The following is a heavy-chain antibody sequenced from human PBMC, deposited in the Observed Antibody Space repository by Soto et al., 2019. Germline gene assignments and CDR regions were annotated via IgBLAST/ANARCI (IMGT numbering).Heavy chain of an antibody. D-gene: IGHD2-8*01. CDR2: IYYSGST. J-gene: IGHJ4*02. CDR1: GASISSGDYY. V-gene: IGHV4-30-4*01. CDR3: ARMGCMYGTPKV. Sequence: PSETLSLTCSVSGASISSGDYYWSWIRQAPGKGLEWIGHIYYSGSTHYKASLKSRVTISVDTSKTQFSLNLTSVTAADTALYYCARMGCMYGTPKVWGKGTQVTVSS.